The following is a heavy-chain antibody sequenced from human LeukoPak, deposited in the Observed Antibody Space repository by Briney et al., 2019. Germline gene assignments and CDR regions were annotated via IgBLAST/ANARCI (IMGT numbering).Heavy chain of an antibody. J-gene: IGHJ3*02. CDR3: ARNGNYLDAFNI. Sequence: GESLKISCKASGYTSTTYWIGWVRQMPGRGLEWMGIIYRGDSDTRYSPSFQGQVTISVDKSISTAYLQWSSLKASDTAIYCCARNGNYLDAFNIWGQGTMVTVSS. V-gene: IGHV5-51*01. CDR2: IYRGDSDT. D-gene: IGHD1-7*01. CDR1: GYTSTTYW.